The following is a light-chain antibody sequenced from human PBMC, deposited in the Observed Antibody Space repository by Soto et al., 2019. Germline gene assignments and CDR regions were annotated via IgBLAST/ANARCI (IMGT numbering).Light chain of an antibody. CDR3: QQSYNVPFT. CDR1: QTISNY. V-gene: IGKV1-39*01. J-gene: IGKJ3*01. CDR2: GSS. Sequence: DIQMTQSPASLAASLGDRITISCRASQTISNYLNWYHQKPGEAPKIPIYGSSTLQSGVPSTFSGSGSGTEFTLSISSLQPEDFGTYYCQQSYNVPFTFGPGTKVDVK.